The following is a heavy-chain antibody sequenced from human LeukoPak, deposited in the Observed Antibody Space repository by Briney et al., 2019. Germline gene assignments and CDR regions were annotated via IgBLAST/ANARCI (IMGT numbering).Heavy chain of an antibody. CDR1: GGTFSGYA. D-gene: IGHD3-10*01. J-gene: IGHJ4*02. CDR2: IIPIFGTA. Sequence: GSSVKVSCKASGGTFSGYAISWVRQAPGQGLEWMGRIIPIFGTANYAQKFQGRVTITTDESTSTAYMELSSLRSEDTAVYYCALGDGSGSYYTPFDYWGQGTLVTVSS. V-gene: IGHV1-69*05. CDR3: ALGDGSGSYYTPFDY.